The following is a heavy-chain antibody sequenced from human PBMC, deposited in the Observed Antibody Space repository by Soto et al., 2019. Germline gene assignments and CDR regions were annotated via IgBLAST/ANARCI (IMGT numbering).Heavy chain of an antibody. CDR3: ARHRGEGYNNAYYFDY. CDR1: GGSISNSSYY. CDR2: IYYSGST. Sequence: QLQLQESGPGLVKPSETLSLTCTVSGGSISNSSYYWGWIRQPPGKGLEWIGSIYYSGSTYYNPSLKSRVTISVDTSKSQFSLKLSSVTAADTAVYYCARHRGEGYNNAYYFDYWGQGTLVTVSS. D-gene: IGHD3-10*01. J-gene: IGHJ4*02. V-gene: IGHV4-39*01.